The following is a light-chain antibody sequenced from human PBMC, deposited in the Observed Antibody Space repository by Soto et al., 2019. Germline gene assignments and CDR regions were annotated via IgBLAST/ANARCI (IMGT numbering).Light chain of an antibody. CDR3: QQANSFPIT. V-gene: IGKV1-12*01. Sequence: DIQMTQSPSSVSASVGDRVTITCRASQGISKWIAWYQQKPGRAPKLLIYTTSILQTGVPSRFTGSGFGTDFTLTISNLQPEDSATYYCQQANSFPITFGQGTQLDMK. J-gene: IGKJ5*01. CDR2: TTS. CDR1: QGISKW.